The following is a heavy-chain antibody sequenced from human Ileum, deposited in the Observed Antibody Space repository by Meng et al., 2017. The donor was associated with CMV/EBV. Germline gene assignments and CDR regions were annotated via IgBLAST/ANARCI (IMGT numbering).Heavy chain of an antibody. CDR2: IISILGIA. D-gene: IGHD2-2*01. Sequence: SVKVSCKASGCTFSSYAISWVRQAPGQGLEWMGGIISILGIANYAQKLQGRVTITADKSTSTAYMELSSLRSEDTAVYYCAREVGNCSSTSCSYYYGMDVWGQGTTVTVSS. J-gene: IGHJ6*02. CDR3: AREVGNCSSTSCSYYYGMDV. V-gene: IGHV1-69*10. CDR1: GCTFSSYA.